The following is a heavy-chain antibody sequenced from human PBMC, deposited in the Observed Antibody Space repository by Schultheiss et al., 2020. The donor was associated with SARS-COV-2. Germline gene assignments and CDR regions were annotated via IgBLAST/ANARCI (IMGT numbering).Heavy chain of an antibody. D-gene: IGHD2-8*01. CDR2: ISSSGSTI. V-gene: IGHV3-48*03. CDR1: GFTFSSYE. J-gene: IGHJ3*02. Sequence: GGSLRLSCAASGFTFSSYEMNWVRQAPGKGLEWVSYISSSGSTIYYADSVKGRFTISRDNAKNSLYLQMNSLRAEDTAVYYCARGYCTNGVCYYDAFDIWGQGTMVTVSS. CDR3: ARGYCTNGVCYYDAFDI.